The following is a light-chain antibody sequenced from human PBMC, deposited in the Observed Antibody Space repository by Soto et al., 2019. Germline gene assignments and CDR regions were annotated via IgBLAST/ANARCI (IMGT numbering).Light chain of an antibody. J-gene: IGKJ5*01. CDR3: QQYNNWPLIT. CDR2: GAS. V-gene: IGKV3-20*01. CDR1: QSVSSSY. Sequence: EIVLTQSPGTLSLSPGERATLSCRAIQSVSSSYLAWYQQKPGQAPRLLIYGASSRATGIPDRFSGSGSGTDFTLTISRLEPEDFAVYYCQQYNNWPLITFGQGTRLEIK.